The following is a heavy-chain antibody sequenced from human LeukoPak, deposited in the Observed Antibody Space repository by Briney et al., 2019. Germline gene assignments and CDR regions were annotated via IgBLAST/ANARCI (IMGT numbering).Heavy chain of an antibody. V-gene: IGHV3-23*01. Sequence: GGSLRLSCAASGFTFSSYAMSWVRQAPGKGLEWVSAISGSGGSTYYADSVKGRFTISRDNSKNTLYLQMNSLRAEDTAVYYCAKAAVHGDYVRASWFDPWGQGTLVTVSS. CDR3: AKAAVHGDYVRASWFDP. J-gene: IGHJ5*02. CDR1: GFTFSSYA. D-gene: IGHD4-17*01. CDR2: ISGSGGST.